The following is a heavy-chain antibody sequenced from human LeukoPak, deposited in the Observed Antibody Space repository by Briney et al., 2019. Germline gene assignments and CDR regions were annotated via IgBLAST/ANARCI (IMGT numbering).Heavy chain of an antibody. Sequence: GESLKISCKGSGYSFTSYWIGWVRQMPGKGLEWMGIIYPGDSDTRYSPSFQGQVTISADKSISTAYLQWGSLKASDTAMYYCARQGLYCSSTSCYDDAFDIWGQGTMVTVSS. CDR1: GYSFTSYW. CDR2: IYPGDSDT. V-gene: IGHV5-51*01. CDR3: ARQGLYCSSTSCYDDAFDI. J-gene: IGHJ3*02. D-gene: IGHD2-2*01.